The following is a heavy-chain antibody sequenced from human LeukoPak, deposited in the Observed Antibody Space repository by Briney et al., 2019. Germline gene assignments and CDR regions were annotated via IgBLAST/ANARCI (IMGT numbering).Heavy chain of an antibody. D-gene: IGHD4-23*01. CDR2: IYYSGST. CDR3: ARSGYGYGGNFDY. Sequence: SETLSLTCTVSGGSISSSSYYWGWIRQPPGKGLEWIGSIYYSGSTYYNPSLKSRVTISVDTSKNQFSLKLSSVTAAGTAVYYCARSGYGYGGNFDYWGQGTLVTVSS. J-gene: IGHJ4*02. V-gene: IGHV4-39*07. CDR1: GGSISSSSYY.